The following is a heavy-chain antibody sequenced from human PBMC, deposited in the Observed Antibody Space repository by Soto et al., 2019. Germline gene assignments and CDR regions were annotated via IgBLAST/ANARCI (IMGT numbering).Heavy chain of an antibody. D-gene: IGHD3-9*01. CDR2: IYYSVST. V-gene: IGHV4-59*12. Sequence: SETLSLTCTVSGGSISSYYWSWIRQPPGKGLEWIGYIYYSVSTNYNPSLKSRVTISVDTSKNQFSLKLSSVTAADTAVYYCARAAYYDILTGYSPRGYYYGMDVWGQGTTVTVSS. CDR3: ARAAYYDILTGYSPRGYYYGMDV. J-gene: IGHJ6*02. CDR1: GGSISSYY.